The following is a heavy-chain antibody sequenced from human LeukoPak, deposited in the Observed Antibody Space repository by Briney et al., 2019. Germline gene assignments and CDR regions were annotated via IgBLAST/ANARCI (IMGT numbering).Heavy chain of an antibody. J-gene: IGHJ4*02. CDR3: ARSERWFGELSAFDY. CDR1: GGSISSGGYY. D-gene: IGHD3-10*01. Sequence: PSQALSLTCTVSGGSISSGGYYWSWIRQHPGKGLEWIGYIYYSGSTYHNPSLKSRVTISVDTSKNQFSLKLSSVTAADTAVYYCARSERWFGELSAFDYWGQGTLVTVSS. V-gene: IGHV4-31*03. CDR2: IYYSGST.